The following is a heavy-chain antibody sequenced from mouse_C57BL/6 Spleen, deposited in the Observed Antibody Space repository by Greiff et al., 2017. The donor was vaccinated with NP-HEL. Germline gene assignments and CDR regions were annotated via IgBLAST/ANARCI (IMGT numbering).Heavy chain of an antibody. V-gene: IGHV5-6*01. CDR2: ISSGGSYT. CDR1: GFTFSSYG. CDR3: ARHEGGYFDY. J-gene: IGHJ2*01. Sequence: EVMLVESGGDLVKPGGSLKLSCAASGFTFSSYGMSWVRQTPDKRLEWVATISSGGSYTYYPDSVKGRFTISRDNAKNTLYLQMSSLKYEDTAMYYCARHEGGYFDYWGQGTTLTVSS.